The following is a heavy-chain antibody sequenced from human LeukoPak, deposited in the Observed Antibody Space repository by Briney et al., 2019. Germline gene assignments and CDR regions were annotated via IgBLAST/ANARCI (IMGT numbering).Heavy chain of an antibody. Sequence: PSETLSLTCTVSGGSFSNYYWSWIRQPAGKGLEWIGRIYTRGSTNYNPSVKSRVTMSVDTSNNQFSLKLTSVTAADTAVYYCVRQPPQYYGMDVWGQGTTVTVSS. D-gene: IGHD1-14*01. CDR3: VRQPPQYYGMDV. V-gene: IGHV4-4*07. J-gene: IGHJ6*02. CDR2: IYTRGST. CDR1: GGSFSNYY.